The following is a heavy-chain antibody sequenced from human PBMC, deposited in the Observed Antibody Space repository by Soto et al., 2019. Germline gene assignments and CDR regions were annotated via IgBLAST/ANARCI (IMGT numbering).Heavy chain of an antibody. V-gene: IGHV4-39*01. CDR1: GGSISSRTFW. J-gene: IGHJ4*02. CDR2: MYYSGSS. CDR3: ARHPRDDYNYGGSGIFDY. Sequence: QLQLQESGPGLVKPSETLSLTCSVSGGSISSRTFWWAWIRPPPGKGLEWIGDMYYSGSSYSRPSLKSRVTLSVDTSKNQLSLKLNSVTAADTAVYYCARHPRDDYNYGGSGIFDYWGQGTLVTVSS. D-gene: IGHD4-4*01.